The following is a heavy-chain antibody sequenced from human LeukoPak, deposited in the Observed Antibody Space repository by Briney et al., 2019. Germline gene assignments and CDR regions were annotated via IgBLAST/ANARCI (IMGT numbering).Heavy chain of an antibody. V-gene: IGHV3-30*15. J-gene: IGHJ3*02. Sequence: GGSLGLSCAASGFTFSDYSMHWVRQAPGKGLEWVAVISYDGSEKYYADSVKGRLTISRDNSKNTLYLQMSSLRSEDTAVYYCAKEARDGYNSAFDIWGHGTMVTVSS. CDR1: GFTFSDYS. CDR3: AKEARDGYNSAFDI. D-gene: IGHD5-24*01. CDR2: ISYDGSEK.